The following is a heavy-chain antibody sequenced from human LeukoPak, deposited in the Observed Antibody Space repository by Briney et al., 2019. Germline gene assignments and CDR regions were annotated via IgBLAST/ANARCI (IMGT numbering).Heavy chain of an antibody. D-gene: IGHD3-10*01. Sequence: GGSLRLSCAASGFTFSSYSMNWVRQAPGKGLEWVSSISSSSSYIYYADSVKGRFTISRDNAKNSLYLQMNSLRAEDTAVYYCAKAFAAGKQFVDKWGQGILVTVSS. CDR3: AKAFAAGKQFVDK. J-gene: IGHJ4*02. V-gene: IGHV3-21*01. CDR1: GFTFSSYS. CDR2: ISSSSSYI.